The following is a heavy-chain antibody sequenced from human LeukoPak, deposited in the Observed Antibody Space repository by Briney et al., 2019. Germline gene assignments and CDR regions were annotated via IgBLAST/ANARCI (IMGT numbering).Heavy chain of an antibody. Sequence: ASVKVSCKASGYTFASYGISWARQAPGQGLEWMGWISAYNGNTNYAQKLQGRVTMTTDTSTSTAYMELRSLRPDDTAVYYCARDYSGYDTDYWGQGTLVTVSS. CDR2: ISAYNGNT. V-gene: IGHV1-18*01. CDR1: GYTFASYG. CDR3: ARDYSGYDTDY. D-gene: IGHD5-12*01. J-gene: IGHJ4*02.